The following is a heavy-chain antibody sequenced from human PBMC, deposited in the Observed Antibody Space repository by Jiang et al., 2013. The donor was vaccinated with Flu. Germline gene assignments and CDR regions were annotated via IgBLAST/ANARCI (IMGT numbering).Heavy chain of an antibody. V-gene: IGHV4-39*01. D-gene: IGHD3/OR15-3a*01. CDR2: IYFTGST. Sequence: SIYFTGSTYYNPSLKSRVTVSVDTSKNQFSLKLSSVTAADTAVFYCARQSVDYYFDYWGQGTLVTVSS. CDR3: ARQSVDYYFDY. J-gene: IGHJ4*02.